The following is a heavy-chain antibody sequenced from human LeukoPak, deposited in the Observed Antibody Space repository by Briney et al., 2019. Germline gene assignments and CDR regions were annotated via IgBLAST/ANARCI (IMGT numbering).Heavy chain of an antibody. D-gene: IGHD1-20*01. CDR2: ISGSGTT. CDR1: GFTFSSYA. J-gene: IGHJ4*02. CDR3: AKDRDNWEVVFDY. V-gene: IGHV3-23*01. Sequence: GGSPRLSCAASGFTFSSYAMTWVRQAPGKGLEWVSVISGSGTTYYADSVKGRFTISRDNSKNTNTLYLQMNSLRAEDTAVYYCAKDRDNWEVVFDYWGQGTLVNVSS.